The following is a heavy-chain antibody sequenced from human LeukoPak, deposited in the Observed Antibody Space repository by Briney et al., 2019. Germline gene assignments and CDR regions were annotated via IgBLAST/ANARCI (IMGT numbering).Heavy chain of an antibody. Sequence: SVKVSCKASGGTFSSYAISWVRPAPGQGLEWMGRIIPILGIANYAQKFQGRVTITADKSTSTAYMELSSLRSEDTAVYYCARLTYYYDSSGYYQPWGQGTLVTVSS. CDR3: ARLTYYYDSSGYYQP. J-gene: IGHJ5*02. V-gene: IGHV1-69*04. D-gene: IGHD3-22*01. CDR1: GGTFSSYA. CDR2: IIPILGIA.